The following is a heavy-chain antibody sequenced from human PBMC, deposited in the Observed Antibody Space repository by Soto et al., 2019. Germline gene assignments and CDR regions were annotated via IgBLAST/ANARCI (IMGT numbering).Heavy chain of an antibody. D-gene: IGHD5-12*01. CDR1: GYSFTIYG. CDR3: ARGMDIVATIEFDY. J-gene: IGHJ4*02. Sequence: ASVKVSCKASGYSFTIYGISLVRQAPGQGLEWMGWISAYNGNTNYAQKLQGRVTMTTDTSTSTAYMELRSLRSDDTAVYYCARGMDIVATIEFDYWGQGTLVTVSS. V-gene: IGHV1-18*01. CDR2: ISAYNGNT.